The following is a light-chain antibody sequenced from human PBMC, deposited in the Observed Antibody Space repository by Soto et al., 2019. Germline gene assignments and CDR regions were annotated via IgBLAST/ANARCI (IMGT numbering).Light chain of an antibody. J-gene: IGLJ2*01. V-gene: IGLV1-40*01. CDR3: NSYDVSLSGPV. CDR2: DDN. Sequence: QSVLTQPPSVSGAPGQRVTISCTGSSSNIGGGDDVHWYQQLPGTDPKVLIYDDNNRPSGVPDRFSGSKSGTAASLAITGRQDEDEADYYCNSYDVSLSGPVFGGGTKLTVL. CDR1: SSNIGGGDD.